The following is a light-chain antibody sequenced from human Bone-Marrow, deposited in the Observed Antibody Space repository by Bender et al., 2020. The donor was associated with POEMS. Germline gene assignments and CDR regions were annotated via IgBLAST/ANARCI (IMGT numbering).Light chain of an antibody. CDR2: EVT. Sequence: QSALTQPASVSGSPGQSITISCTGTSSDVGYYNLFSWYQHHPGKSPKLIMYEVTKRPSGISNRFSGSKSGNTASLTISGLQAEDEADYYCSSYAGSSISVFGGGTELTVL. J-gene: IGLJ3*02. CDR1: SSDVGYYNL. CDR3: SSYAGSSISV. V-gene: IGLV2-23*02.